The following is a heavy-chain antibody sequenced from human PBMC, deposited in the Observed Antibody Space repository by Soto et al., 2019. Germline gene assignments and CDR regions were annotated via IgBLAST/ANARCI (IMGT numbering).Heavy chain of an antibody. J-gene: IGHJ4*01. CDR2: LRASVGTT. CDR1: GFTFSHFA. CDR3: AKSAYSISSRDFDY. D-gene: IGHD6-6*01. Sequence: EVQLLESGGGLVQPGGSLRLSCAGSGFTFSHFAMSWVRQAPAKGLEWVSSLRASVGTTYYADSVKGRFTISRDNSKNTLYLQMNNLRAEDTAVYYCAKSAYSISSRDFDYCGQGTLVTVSS. V-gene: IGHV3-23*01.